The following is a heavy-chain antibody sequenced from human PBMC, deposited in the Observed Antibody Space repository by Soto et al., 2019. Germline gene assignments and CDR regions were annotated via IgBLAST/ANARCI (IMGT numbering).Heavy chain of an antibody. D-gene: IGHD3-22*01. CDR1: GGTFSSYA. CDR3: ARTYAPTPYYYDRSGYYWYFDL. V-gene: IGHV1-69*01. Sequence: QVQLVQSGAEVKKPGSSVKVSCKASGGTFSSYAISWVRQAPGQGLEWMGGIIPIFGTANYAQKFQGRVTITEDESTSTAYMELSSMRSEDTAVYYCARTYAPTPYYYDRSGYYWYFDLWGRGTLVTVSS. CDR2: IIPIFGTA. J-gene: IGHJ2*01.